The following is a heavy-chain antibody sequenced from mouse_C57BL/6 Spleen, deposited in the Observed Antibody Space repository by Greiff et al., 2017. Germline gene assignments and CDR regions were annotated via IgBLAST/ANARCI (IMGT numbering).Heavy chain of an antibody. V-gene: IGHV1-55*01. J-gene: IGHJ4*01. CDR1: GYTFTSYW. CDR2: IYPGSGST. Sequence: QVQLQQPGAELVKPGASVKMSCKASGYTFTSYWITWVKQRPGQGLEWIGDIYPGSGSTNYNEKFKSKAPLTVDTSSSTAYMQLSSLTSEDSAVYYCAREAYYSNYVFYYYAMDYWGQGTSVTVSS. D-gene: IGHD2-5*01. CDR3: AREAYYSNYVFYYYAMDY.